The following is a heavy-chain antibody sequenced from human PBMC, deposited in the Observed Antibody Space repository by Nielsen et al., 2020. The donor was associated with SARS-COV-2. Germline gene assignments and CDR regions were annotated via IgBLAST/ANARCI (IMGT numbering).Heavy chain of an antibody. D-gene: IGHD3-10*01. J-gene: IGHJ5*02. V-gene: IGHV4-34*01. CDR3: ARGRITMVRGVRWFDA. CDR2: MNHSGNN. CDR1: GGSFTGYQ. Sequence: SETLSLTCAVYGGSFTGYQWSWIRQSPGKGLEWIGEMNHSGNNNYNPSLKGRVIISVDTSKNQISLRLTSVTAADTAVYYCARGRITMVRGVRWFDAWGQGNLVSVSS.